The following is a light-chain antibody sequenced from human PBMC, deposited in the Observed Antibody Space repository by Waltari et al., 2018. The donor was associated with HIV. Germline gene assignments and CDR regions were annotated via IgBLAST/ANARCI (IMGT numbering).Light chain of an antibody. CDR1: SSNIGAGYD. CDR3: QSYDSSLSGRV. J-gene: IGLJ3*02. Sequence: QSVLTQPPSVSGAPGQRVTISCTWSSSNIGAGYDVPWYQQLPGTAPKLLIYGNSNRPSGVPDRFSGSKSATSASLAITGLQAEDEADYYCQSYDSSLSGRVFGGGTKLTVL. CDR2: GNS. V-gene: IGLV1-40*01.